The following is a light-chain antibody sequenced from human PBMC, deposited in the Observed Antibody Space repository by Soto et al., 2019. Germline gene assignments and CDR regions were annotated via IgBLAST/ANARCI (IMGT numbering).Light chain of an antibody. CDR3: QQYDSYSWP. CDR2: DAS. J-gene: IGKJ1*01. CDR1: RSISNG. Sequence: DTQMTQSPSALAGSLGDRGTITCRASRSISNGVAWYQQNPGKAPKLLISDASDLERGVPSRFSGTGFGTEFTLTNSSLQPDDFGTYFCQQYDSYSWPFGKGTKVDI. V-gene: IGKV1-5*01.